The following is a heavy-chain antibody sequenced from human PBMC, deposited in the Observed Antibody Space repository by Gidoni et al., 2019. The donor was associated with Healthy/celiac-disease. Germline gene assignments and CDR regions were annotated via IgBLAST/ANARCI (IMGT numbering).Heavy chain of an antibody. CDR2: ISYDGSNK. V-gene: IGHV3-30*18. CDR3: AKDPGYSYGLSFDY. D-gene: IGHD5-18*01. Sequence: QVQLVESGGGVVQPGRSLRLSCAASGFTFSSYGMHWVRQAPGKGLGWVAVISYDGSNKYYADSVKGRFTISRDNSKNTLYLQMNSLRAEDTAVYYCAKDPGYSYGLSFDYWGQGTLVTVSS. J-gene: IGHJ4*02. CDR1: GFTFSSYG.